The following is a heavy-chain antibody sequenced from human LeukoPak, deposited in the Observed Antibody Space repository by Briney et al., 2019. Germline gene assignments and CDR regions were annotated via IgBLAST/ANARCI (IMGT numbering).Heavy chain of an antibody. D-gene: IGHD2-15*01. CDR3: ARAPGGYCSGGSCYSIPRIYYYYGMDV. CDR2: IIPIFGTA. CDR1: GGTFSSYA. Sequence: AASVKVSCTASGGTFSSYAISWVRQAPGQGLEWMGGIIPIFGTANYAQKFQGRVTITADESTSTAYMELSSLRSEDTAVYYCARAPGGYCSGGSCYSIPRIYYYYGMDVWGQGTTVTVSS. V-gene: IGHV1-69*13. J-gene: IGHJ6*02.